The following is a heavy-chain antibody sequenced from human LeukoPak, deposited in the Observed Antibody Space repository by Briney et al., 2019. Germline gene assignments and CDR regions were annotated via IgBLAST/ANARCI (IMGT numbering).Heavy chain of an antibody. J-gene: IGHJ3*02. CDR2: VNHSGGT. V-gene: IGHV4-34*01. CDR1: GGSFSGYY. D-gene: IGHD2-21*02. Sequence: SETLSLTCAVYGGSFSGYYWSWIRQPPGKGLEWIGEVNHSGGTNYNPSLKSRVTISVDTSKNQFSLKLSSVTAADTAVYYCARDVVVTAHAFDIWGQGTMVTVSS. CDR3: ARDVVVTAHAFDI.